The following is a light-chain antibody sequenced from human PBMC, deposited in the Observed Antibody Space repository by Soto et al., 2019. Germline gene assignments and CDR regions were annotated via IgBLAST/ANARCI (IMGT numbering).Light chain of an antibody. J-gene: IGKJ3*01. CDR3: QQYNNWPPWFT. CDR2: GAS. Sequence: EIVMTQSPATLCVSPGERATLSCRASQSVSNNLAWYQQKPGQAPRLLIYGASARATGIPVRFSGSGSGTEFTLTISSLQSEDFAVYYCQQYNNWPPWFTFGPGTKVHIK. V-gene: IGKV3-15*01. CDR1: QSVSNN.